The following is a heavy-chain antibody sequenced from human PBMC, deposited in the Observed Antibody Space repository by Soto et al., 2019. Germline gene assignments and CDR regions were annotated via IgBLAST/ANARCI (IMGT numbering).Heavy chain of an antibody. J-gene: IGHJ2*01. Sequence: QITLKESGPTLVKPTQTLTLTCTFSGFSLSTSGVGVGWIRQPPGKALEWLALIYWDDDKRYSPSLKSRLTITKYTSKNQVVLTMTHMDPVDTATYYCAHIVDSWYFDLWGRGTLVTVSS. CDR1: GFSLSTSGVG. V-gene: IGHV2-5*02. CDR2: IYWDDDK. D-gene: IGHD1-26*01. CDR3: AHIVDSWYFDL.